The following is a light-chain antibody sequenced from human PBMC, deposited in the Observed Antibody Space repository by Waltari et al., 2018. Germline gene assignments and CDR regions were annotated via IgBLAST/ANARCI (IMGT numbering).Light chain of an antibody. J-gene: IGLJ3*02. CDR3: QVWDSSSDSWV. CDR2: DGS. Sequence: SYVLTQPPSVSVAPGQTARISCGGNDIGSKSVQWYQQRPGQAPVLVVHDGSDRPSGIPERISGSNSGNTATLTISRVEAGDEADYYCQVWDSSSDSWVFGGGTKLTAL. V-gene: IGLV3-21*02. CDR1: DIGSKS.